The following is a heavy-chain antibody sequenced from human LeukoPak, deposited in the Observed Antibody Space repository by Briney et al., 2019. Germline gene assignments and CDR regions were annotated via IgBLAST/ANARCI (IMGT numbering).Heavy chain of an antibody. V-gene: IGHV3-7*03. J-gene: IGHJ4*02. CDR3: ASGGIYYGAAFDF. CDR2: IKQDGSEK. CDR1: GFTFSNYW. D-gene: IGHD1-26*01. Sequence: GGSLRLSCAASGFTFSNYWMNWVRQAPGKGLEWVASIKQDGSEKYYVDSVRGRLTISRDNAKNSLYLQMNSLRAEDTALYYCASGGIYYGAAFDFWGQGTLVTVSS.